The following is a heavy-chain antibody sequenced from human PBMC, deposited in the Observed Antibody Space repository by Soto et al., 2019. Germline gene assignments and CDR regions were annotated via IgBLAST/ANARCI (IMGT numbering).Heavy chain of an antibody. V-gene: IGHV1-69*02. CDR1: GGTFSTYT. J-gene: IGHJ4*02. CDR2: IAPLINIP. CDR3: ASAMCCGVSCYFAV. Sequence: QVQLVQSGAEVKKPGSSVKVSCKASGGTFSTYTISWVRQAPGHGLEWMGRIAPLINIPDYSQKFQGRVTISADESTASVYMELSSLISEDPAVYYWASAMCCGVSCYFAVWGQGTLVTVSS. D-gene: IGHD2-15*01.